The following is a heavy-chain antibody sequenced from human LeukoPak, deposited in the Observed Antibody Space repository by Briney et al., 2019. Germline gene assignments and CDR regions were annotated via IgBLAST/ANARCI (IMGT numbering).Heavy chain of an antibody. CDR3: AKPYDSSGYYSAFDI. J-gene: IGHJ3*02. CDR2: IQQDGSEK. Sequence: GGSLRLSCAASGFTFSGYWMSWVRQAPGKGLEWVANIQQDGSEKYFVDSVKGRFTISRDNAKNSLYLQMNSLRAEDTAVYYCAKPYDSSGYYSAFDIWGQGTMVTVSS. D-gene: IGHD3-22*01. V-gene: IGHV3-7*01. CDR1: GFTFSGYW.